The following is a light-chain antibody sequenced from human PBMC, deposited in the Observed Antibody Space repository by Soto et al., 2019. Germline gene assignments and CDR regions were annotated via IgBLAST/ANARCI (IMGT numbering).Light chain of an antibody. CDR2: GAS. CDR1: QSVSSN. V-gene: IGKV3D-15*01. CDR3: QQYQNLWT. Sequence: DILMTQSLSTLSVSLGERATLSCRASQSVSSNLAWYQQKPGQAPKLLIYGASTRASGIPSRFSGSGSGTEFTLTISGLQSEDFALYYCQQYQNLWTFGQGTKVDIK. J-gene: IGKJ1*01.